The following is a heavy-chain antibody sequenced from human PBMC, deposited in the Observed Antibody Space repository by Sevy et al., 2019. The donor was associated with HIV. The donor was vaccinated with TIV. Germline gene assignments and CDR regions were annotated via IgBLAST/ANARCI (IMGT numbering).Heavy chain of an antibody. V-gene: IGHV1-69*13. Sequence: ASVKVSCKASGGPFNTYAITWIRQAPGQGLEWMGGIIPLFGTTNYAQKFQGRVTITPDESRTTAYLEVSSLRSEDTAIHYCASEVGGSVRLERLTSYYGVDVWGQGTTVTVSS. CDR3: ASEVGGSVRLERLTSYYGVDV. D-gene: IGHD1-1*01. J-gene: IGHJ6*02. CDR2: IIPLFGTT. CDR1: GGPFNTYA.